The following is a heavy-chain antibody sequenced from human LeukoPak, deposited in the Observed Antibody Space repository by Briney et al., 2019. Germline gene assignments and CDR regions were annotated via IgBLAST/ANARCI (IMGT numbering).Heavy chain of an antibody. V-gene: IGHV1-69*13. CDR1: GGTFSSYA. D-gene: IGHD4-23*01. CDR2: IIPIFGTA. Sequence: GASVKVSCKASGGTFSSYAISWVRQAPGQGLEWMGGIIPIFGTANYAQKFQGRVTITADESTSTAYMELSSLRSEDTAVYYCARDPLTEDPHDYGGNSGLNYYYYMDVWGKGTTVTVSS. J-gene: IGHJ6*03. CDR3: ARDPLTEDPHDYGGNSGLNYYYYMDV.